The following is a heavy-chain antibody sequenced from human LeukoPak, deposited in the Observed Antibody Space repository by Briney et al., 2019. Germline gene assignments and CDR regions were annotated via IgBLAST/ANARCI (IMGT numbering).Heavy chain of an antibody. CDR3: ARGYSYGPEDY. V-gene: IGHV3-33*01. Sequence: PGGSLRLSCAASGFTFSSYGMHWVRQAPGKGLEWVAVIWYDGSNKYYADSVKGRFTISRDNSKNTLYLQMNSLRAEDTAVYYCARGYSYGPEDYWGQGTLVTASS. CDR1: GFTFSSYG. J-gene: IGHJ4*02. CDR2: IWYDGSNK. D-gene: IGHD5-18*01.